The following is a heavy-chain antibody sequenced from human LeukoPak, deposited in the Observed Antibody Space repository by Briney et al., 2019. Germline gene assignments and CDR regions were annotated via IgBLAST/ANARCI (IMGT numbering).Heavy chain of an antibody. CDR3: ARRGYFDSSGYLF. V-gene: IGHV4-34*01. CDR2: INHSGST. CDR1: GGSFSGYY. D-gene: IGHD3-22*01. Sequence: TPSETLSLTCAVYGGSFSGYYWSWIRQPPGKGLEWIGEINHSGSTNYNPSLKSRVTISVDTSKNQFSLKLSSVTAADTAVYYCARRGYFDSSGYLFWGQGTLVTVSS. J-gene: IGHJ4*02.